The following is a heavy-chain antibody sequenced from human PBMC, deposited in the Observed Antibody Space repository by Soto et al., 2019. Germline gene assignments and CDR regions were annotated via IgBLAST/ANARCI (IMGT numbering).Heavy chain of an antibody. D-gene: IGHD3-3*01. CDR1: GGSFSGYY. CDR2: INHSGST. CDR3: ARNGGLRFSSRVNYYYMDV. Sequence: SETLSLTCAVYGGSFSGYYWSWIRQPPGKGLEWIGEINHSGSTNYNPSLKSRVTISVDTSKNQFSLKLSSVTAADTAVYYCARNGGLRFSSRVNYYYMDVWGKGTTVTVSS. J-gene: IGHJ6*03. V-gene: IGHV4-34*01.